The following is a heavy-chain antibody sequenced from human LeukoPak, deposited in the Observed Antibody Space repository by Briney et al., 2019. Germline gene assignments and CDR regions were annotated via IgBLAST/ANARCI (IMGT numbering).Heavy chain of an antibody. CDR1: GFTLSAYG. CDR3: ARDCHWPNDALDL. V-gene: IGHV3-23*01. D-gene: IGHD1-1*01. CDR2: ISSGGVT. Sequence: PGRSLRLSCAASGFTLSAYGMSWVRQAPGKGPEWVSAISSGGVTFYPDSVKGRFMIFRDTFKNALFLQMNSLRAEDTALYYCARDCHWPNDALDLWGQGTMVTVSS. J-gene: IGHJ3*01.